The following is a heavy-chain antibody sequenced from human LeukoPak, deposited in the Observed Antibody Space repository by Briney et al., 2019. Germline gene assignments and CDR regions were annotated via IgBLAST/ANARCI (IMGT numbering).Heavy chain of an antibody. V-gene: IGHV4-39*01. CDR2: IYYRGST. Sequence: SETLSLTRTISGDSISSSSYCWGWIRQPPGKGLEWIGDIYYRGSTYYSPSLKSRVSISIDTSNNQFSLTLNSVTAADTALYFCARRRYYDSTGYLDWGQGTLVTVSS. D-gene: IGHD3-22*01. J-gene: IGHJ1*01. CDR3: ARRRYYDSTGYLD. CDR1: GDSISSSSYC.